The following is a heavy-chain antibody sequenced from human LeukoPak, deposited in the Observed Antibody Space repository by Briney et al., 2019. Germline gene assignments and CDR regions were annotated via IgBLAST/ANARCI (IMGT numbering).Heavy chain of an antibody. CDR1: GFTFGNYA. D-gene: IGHD3-16*01. J-gene: IGHJ4*02. V-gene: IGHV3-49*04. Sequence: GGSLRLSCTASGFTFGNYAMSWVRQAPGQGREWVGFIRSKAYGGTAEYAASVKGRFTISSDDSKSIAYLQMNSLKTEDTAVYYCTRVGQVWGQGTLVTVSS. CDR2: IRSKAYGGTA. CDR3: TRVGQV.